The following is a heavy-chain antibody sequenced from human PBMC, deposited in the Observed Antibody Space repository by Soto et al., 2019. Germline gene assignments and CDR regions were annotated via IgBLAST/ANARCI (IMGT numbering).Heavy chain of an antibody. CDR1: GYTLTEFS. CDR3: ATVXVQVGWFRSHYVPQFDS. D-gene: IGHD1-1*01. Sequence: ASVKVSCKVSGYTLTEFSIHWVRQAPGKGLEWMGGFDPEEGETIYAQRFQGRVIMTEDTSTDTAYMELSSLRSEDTAVYYCATVXVQVGWFRSHYVPQFDSWGQGTLVTVSS. J-gene: IGHJ4*02. V-gene: IGHV1-24*01. CDR2: FDPEEGET.